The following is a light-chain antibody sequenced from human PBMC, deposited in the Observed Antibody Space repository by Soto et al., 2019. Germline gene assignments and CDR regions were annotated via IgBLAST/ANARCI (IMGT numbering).Light chain of an antibody. Sequence: QSALTQPRSVSGSPGQSVTISCTGASGDVGGYNFVSWYQQHPGKAPTLMIFDVSQRPSGVPDLFSGSKSGNTASLTISGLQAEDEADYYCCSYGGSYTWVFGGGTKVTVL. J-gene: IGLJ3*02. V-gene: IGLV2-11*01. CDR2: DVS. CDR1: SGDVGGYNF. CDR3: CSYGGSYTWV.